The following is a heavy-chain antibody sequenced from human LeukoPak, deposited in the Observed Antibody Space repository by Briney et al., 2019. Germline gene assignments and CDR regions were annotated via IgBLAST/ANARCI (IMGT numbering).Heavy chain of an antibody. V-gene: IGHV4-4*02. J-gene: IGHJ3*02. CDR2: IYHSGST. CDR1: GGSISSSNW. D-gene: IGHD1-26*01. CDR3: ARLVRSGSCGGAFDI. Sequence: SETLSLTCAVSGGSISSSNWWSWVRQPPGKGLEWIGEIYHSGSTNYNPSLKSRVTISVDTSKNQFSLKLSSVTAADTAVYYCARLVRSGSCGGAFDIWGQGTMVTVSS.